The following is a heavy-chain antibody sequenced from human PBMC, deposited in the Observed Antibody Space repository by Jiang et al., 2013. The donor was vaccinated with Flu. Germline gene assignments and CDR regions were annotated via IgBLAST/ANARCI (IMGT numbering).Heavy chain of an antibody. D-gene: IGHD3-10*01. CDR3: AKGAPIGSGSYYNGNWFDP. CDR2: ISGSGGST. V-gene: IGHV3-23*04. Sequence: QLVESGGGLVQPGGSLRLSCAASGFTFSSYAMSWVRQAPGKGLEWVSAISGSGGSTYYADSVKGRFTISRDNSKNTLYLQMNSLRAEDTAVYYCAKGAPIGSGSYYNGNWFDPWGQGTLVTVSS. J-gene: IGHJ5*02. CDR1: GFTFSSYA.